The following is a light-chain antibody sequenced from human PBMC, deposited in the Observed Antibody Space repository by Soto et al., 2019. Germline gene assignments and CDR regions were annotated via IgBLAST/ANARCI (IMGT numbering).Light chain of an antibody. CDR1: QSINRNY. CDR2: GAS. Sequence: EIVLTQSPDTLSLSPGERATLSCRASQSINRNYLAWYQQKPGQGPRPLIYGASSRATGITDRFSGSGSGTDFTLTISRLEPEDFAVYYCQQYDSSPRTFGQGTKVEIK. V-gene: IGKV3-20*01. J-gene: IGKJ1*01. CDR3: QQYDSSPRT.